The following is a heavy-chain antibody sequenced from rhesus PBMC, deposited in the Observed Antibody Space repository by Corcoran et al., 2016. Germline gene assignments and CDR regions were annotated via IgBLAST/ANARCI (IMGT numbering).Heavy chain of an antibody. V-gene: IGHV4-169*02. CDR2: IYGSDSIT. CDR3: ARDDYYSGSYYYGSLDV. Sequence: QLQLQESGPGLVRPSETLSVSCAVSGGSISSSYWSWIRQASGKGLEGISFIYGSDSITNYNPSLKSRVTLSVSTSKNQFSLKRSSVTAADTAVDYCARDDYYSGSYYYGSLDVWGRGVLVTVSS. CDR1: GGSISSSY. J-gene: IGHJ5-2*02. D-gene: IGHD3-16*01.